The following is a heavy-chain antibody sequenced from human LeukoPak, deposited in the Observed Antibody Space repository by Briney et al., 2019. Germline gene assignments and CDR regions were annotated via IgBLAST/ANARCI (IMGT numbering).Heavy chain of an antibody. D-gene: IGHD3-16*01. J-gene: IGHJ5*02. V-gene: IGHV1-2*02. CDR2: INPNSGGT. CDR3: AREGDYRGDWFDP. CDR1: GYTFTGYY. Sequence: ASVKVSCKVSGYTFTGYYMHWVRQAPGQGLEWMGWINPNSGGTNYAQKFQGRVTMTRDTSISTAYMELSRLRSDDTAVYYCAREGDYRGDWFDPWGQGTLVTVSS.